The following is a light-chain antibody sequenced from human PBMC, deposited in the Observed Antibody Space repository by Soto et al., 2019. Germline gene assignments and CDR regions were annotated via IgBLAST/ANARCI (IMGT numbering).Light chain of an antibody. V-gene: IGLV2-14*01. CDR1: SSDVGTYNF. CDR2: EVS. Sequence: QSVLTQPASVSGSPGQSITISCTGTSSDVGTYNFVSWYQQHPGKAPKLMIYEVSSRPSGVSNRFSGSKSGNTASLTISGLQAEDEADYSCSSYSSTSTPWVFGGGTKLTVL. J-gene: IGLJ3*02. CDR3: SSYSSTSTPWV.